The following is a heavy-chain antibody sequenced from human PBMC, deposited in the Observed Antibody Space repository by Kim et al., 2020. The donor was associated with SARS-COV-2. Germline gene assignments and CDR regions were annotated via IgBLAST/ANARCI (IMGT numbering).Heavy chain of an antibody. V-gene: IGHV3-53*01. CDR3: ARAADDILTGYQTN. D-gene: IGHD3-9*01. J-gene: IGHJ4*02. Sequence: GGSLRLSCAASGFTVSSNYMSWVRQAPGKGLEWVSVIYSGGSTYYADSVKGRFTISRDNSKNTLYLQMNSLRAEDTAVYYCARAADDILTGYQTNWGQGTLVTVSS. CDR2: IYSGGST. CDR1: GFTVSSNY.